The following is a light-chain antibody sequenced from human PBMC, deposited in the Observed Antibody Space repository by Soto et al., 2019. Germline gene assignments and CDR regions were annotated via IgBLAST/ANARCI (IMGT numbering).Light chain of an antibody. CDR1: KSVSRN. Sequence: EIVMTQSPATLSVSPGERATLSCRASKSVSRNLAWYQQKPGQTPKLLIYVASTRATGIPARFSGSGSGTEFTLTISSLQSEDFAVYYCQQYNVWPLTFGGGTKVEFK. V-gene: IGKV3-15*01. CDR3: QQYNVWPLT. J-gene: IGKJ4*01. CDR2: VAS.